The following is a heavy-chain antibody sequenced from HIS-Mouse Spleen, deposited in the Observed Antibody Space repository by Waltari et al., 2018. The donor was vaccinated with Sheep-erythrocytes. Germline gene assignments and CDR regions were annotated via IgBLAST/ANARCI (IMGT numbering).Heavy chain of an antibody. D-gene: IGHD3-10*01. CDR3: AKDRRGFWDY. Sequence: QVQLVESGGGVVQPGRSLRLSCAASGFTFSSYGSHWVRQAPGKGLEWVAVISYDGSNKYYADSVKGRFTISRDNSKNTLYLQMNSLRAEDTAVYYCAKDRRGFWDYWGQGTLVTVSS. CDR2: ISYDGSNK. J-gene: IGHJ4*02. V-gene: IGHV3-30*18. CDR1: GFTFSSYG.